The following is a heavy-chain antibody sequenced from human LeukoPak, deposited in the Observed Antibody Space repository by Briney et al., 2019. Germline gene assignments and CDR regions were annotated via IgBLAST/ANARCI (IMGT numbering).Heavy chain of an antibody. D-gene: IGHD3-3*01. J-gene: IGHJ4*02. V-gene: IGHV3-21*01. CDR2: ISSSSSYI. Sequence: GSLRLSCAASGFTFSSYSMNWVRQAPGKGLEWVSSISSSSSYIYYADSVKGRFTISRDNAKNSLYLQMNSLRAEDTAVYYCARVYLYDFWSGYYDYWGQGTLVTVSS. CDR1: GFTFSSYS. CDR3: ARVYLYDFWSGYYDY.